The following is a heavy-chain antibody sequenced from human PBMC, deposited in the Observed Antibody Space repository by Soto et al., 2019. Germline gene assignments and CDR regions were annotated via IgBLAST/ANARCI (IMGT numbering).Heavy chain of an antibody. V-gene: IGHV3-33*01. CDR3: ARDPTLRLWPHGGPAGTRYFDY. CDR1: GFTFSSYG. Sequence: GGSLRLSCAASGFTFSSYGMHWVRQAPGKGLEWVAVIWYDGSNKYYADSVKGRFTISRDNSKNTLYLQMNSLRAEDTAVYYCARDPTLRLWPHGGPAGTRYFDYWGQGTLVTVSS. J-gene: IGHJ4*02. D-gene: IGHD5-18*01. CDR2: IWYDGSNK.